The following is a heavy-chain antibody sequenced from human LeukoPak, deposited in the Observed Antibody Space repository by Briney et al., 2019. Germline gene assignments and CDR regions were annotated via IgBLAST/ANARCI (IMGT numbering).Heavy chain of an antibody. CDR3: ARGYYYYMDV. Sequence: GGSLRLSCAAPGFTFSSYWMSWVRQAPGKGLEWVANIKQDGSEKYYVDSVKGRFTIPRVNAKSSLYLQMNSLRAEDTAVYYCARGYYYYMDVWGKGTTVTVSS. CDR2: IKQDGSEK. J-gene: IGHJ6*03. V-gene: IGHV3-7*01. CDR1: GFTFSSYW.